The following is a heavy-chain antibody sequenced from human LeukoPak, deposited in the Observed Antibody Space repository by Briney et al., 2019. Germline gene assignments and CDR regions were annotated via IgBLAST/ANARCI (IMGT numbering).Heavy chain of an antibody. V-gene: IGHV3-15*01. Sequence: GGSLRLSCAASGFTFSKAWMSWVRQAPGKGLEWIGRIRSKTDGGTTDYAAPVKDRFTISRDDSKSTRYLQMNSLKTEDTAVYYCSTDLRWELQVVYWGQGTLVTVSS. CDR1: GFTFSKAW. CDR3: STDLRWELQVVY. CDR2: IRSKTDGGTT. J-gene: IGHJ4*02. D-gene: IGHD1-26*01.